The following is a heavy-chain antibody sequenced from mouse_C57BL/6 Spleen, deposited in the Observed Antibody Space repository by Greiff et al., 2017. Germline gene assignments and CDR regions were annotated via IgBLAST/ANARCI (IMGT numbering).Heavy chain of an antibody. CDR1: GYSFTGYY. J-gene: IGHJ2*01. CDR2: INPSTGGT. Sequence: VQLKESGPELVKPGASVKISCKASGYSFTGYYMNWVKQSPEKSLEWIGEINPSTGGTTYNQKFKAKATLTVDKSSSTAYMQLKSLTSEDSAVYYCARFFYDYDPYYFDYWGQGTTLTVSS. CDR3: ARFFYDYDPYYFDY. V-gene: IGHV1-42*01. D-gene: IGHD2-4*01.